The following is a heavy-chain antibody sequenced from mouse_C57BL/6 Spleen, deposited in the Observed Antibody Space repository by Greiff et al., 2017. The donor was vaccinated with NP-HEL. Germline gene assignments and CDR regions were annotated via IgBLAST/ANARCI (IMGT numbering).Heavy chain of an antibody. Sequence: VQLHQPGAELVKPGASVKLSCKASGYTFTSYWMHWVKQRPGRGLEWIGRIDPNSGGTKYNEKFKSKATLTVDKPSSTAYMQLSSLTSEDSAVYYCARSANWVSYYFDYWGQGTTLTVSS. CDR1: GYTFTSYW. D-gene: IGHD4-1*01. J-gene: IGHJ2*01. V-gene: IGHV1-72*01. CDR2: IDPNSGGT. CDR3: ARSANWVSYYFDY.